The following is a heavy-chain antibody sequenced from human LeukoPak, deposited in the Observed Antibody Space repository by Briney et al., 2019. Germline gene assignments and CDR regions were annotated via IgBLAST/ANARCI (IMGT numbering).Heavy chain of an antibody. CDR1: GFTFSDYY. CDR2: ISSSGSTI. V-gene: IGHV3-11*04. J-gene: IGHJ6*02. D-gene: IGHD2-15*01. Sequence: GGSLRLSCAASGFTFSDYYMNWIRQAPGKGLEWVSYISSSGSTIYYADSVKGRFTISRDNAKNSLYLQMNSLRAEDTAVYYCARDSLVEAATLFYYYYGMDVWGQGTTVTVSS. CDR3: ARDSLVEAATLFYYYYGMDV.